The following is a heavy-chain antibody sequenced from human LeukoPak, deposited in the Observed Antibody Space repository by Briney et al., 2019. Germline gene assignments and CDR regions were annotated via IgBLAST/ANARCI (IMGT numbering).Heavy chain of an antibody. CDR3: ARARVHRPATAILGSKPPAFDI. D-gene: IGHD2-2*02. Sequence: TSETLSLTCAVSGASVSGSNYYWGWIRQPPGKGLEWIGNIYSSGSTYYNASLQSRVTISIDTSKNQFSLKLSSVTAADTAVYYCARARVHRPATAILGSKPPAFDIWGQGTMVTVSS. CDR2: IYSSGST. V-gene: IGHV4-39*07. CDR1: GASVSGSNYY. J-gene: IGHJ3*02.